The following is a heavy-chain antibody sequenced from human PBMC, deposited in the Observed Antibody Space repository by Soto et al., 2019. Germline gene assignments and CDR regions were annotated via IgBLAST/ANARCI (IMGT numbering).Heavy chain of an antibody. D-gene: IGHD2-2*01. CDR1: GFTFSSYA. Sequence: GESLRLSFATSGFTFSSYAMSWVRQAPGKGLEWVSAISGSGGSTYYADSVKGRFTISRDNSKNTLYLQMNSLRAEDTAVYYCAKDVVFDCSSTSCYESWGQGT. CDR2: ISGSGGST. CDR3: AKDVVFDCSSTSCYES. V-gene: IGHV3-23*01. J-gene: IGHJ4*02.